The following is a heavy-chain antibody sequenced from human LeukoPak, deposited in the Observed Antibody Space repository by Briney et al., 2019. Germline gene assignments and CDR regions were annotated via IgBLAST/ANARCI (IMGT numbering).Heavy chain of an antibody. CDR2: ISTSSIYI. V-gene: IGHV3-21*04. CDR3: ARDSGAYSSGWYGAFDI. J-gene: IGHJ3*02. CDR1: GFTFSSYS. D-gene: IGHD6-19*01. Sequence: PGGSLRLSCAASGFTFSSYSMNWVRQAPGKGLEWVSSISTSSIYIYYADSVKGRFTISRGNAKNSLYLQMNSLRAEDTAVYYCARDSGAYSSGWYGAFDIWGQGTMVTVSS.